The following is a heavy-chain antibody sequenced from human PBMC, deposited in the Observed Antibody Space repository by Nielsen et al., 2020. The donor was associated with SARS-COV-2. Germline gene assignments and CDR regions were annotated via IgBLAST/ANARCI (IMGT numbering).Heavy chain of an antibody. D-gene: IGHD6-19*01. J-gene: IGHJ4*02. CDR2: INTNTGNP. V-gene: IGHV7-4-1*02. CDR1: GYTFTSYA. Sequence: ASVKVSCKASGYTFTSYAMNWVRQAPGQGLEWMGWINTNTGNPTYAQGFTRRSVFSLDTSVSTAYLQISSLKAEDTAVYYCARSRDSSGWYVNFDYWGQGTLVTVSS. CDR3: ARSRDSSGWYVNFDY.